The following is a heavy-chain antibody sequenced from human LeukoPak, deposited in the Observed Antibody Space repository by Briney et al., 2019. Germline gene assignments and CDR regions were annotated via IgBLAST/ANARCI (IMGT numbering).Heavy chain of an antibody. Sequence: ASVKVSCKVSGYTLTELSMHWVRQAPGKGLEWMGGFDPEDGETIYAQKFQGRVTMTEDTSTDTAYMELSSLRSEDTAVYYRATRYYYGSGSYSINWFDPWGQGTLVTVSS. J-gene: IGHJ5*02. V-gene: IGHV1-24*01. CDR2: FDPEDGET. CDR3: ATRYYYGSGSYSINWFDP. CDR1: GYTLTELS. D-gene: IGHD3-10*01.